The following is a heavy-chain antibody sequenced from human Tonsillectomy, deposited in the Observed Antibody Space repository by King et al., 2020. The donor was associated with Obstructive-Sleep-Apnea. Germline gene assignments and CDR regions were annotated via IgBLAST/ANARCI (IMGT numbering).Heavy chain of an antibody. D-gene: IGHD5-18*01. Sequence: QLQLQESGPGLVKPSETLFLTCTVSGGSISSYYWSWIRHPPGKGLEWFWYIYYSGSTNYRPTLKSRLSITVDTPKNQFTLKLSSVPAADTAVYYCARHHGDSYGSRPYYLDYWGQGTLVTVSS. CDR2: IYYSGST. V-gene: IGHV4-59*08. CDR1: GGSISSYY. J-gene: IGHJ4*02. CDR3: ARHHGDSYGSRPYYLDY.